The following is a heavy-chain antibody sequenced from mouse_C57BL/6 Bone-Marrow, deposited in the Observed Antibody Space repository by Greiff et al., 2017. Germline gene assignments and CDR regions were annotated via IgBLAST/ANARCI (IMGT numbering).Heavy chain of an antibody. CDR2: LWSGGST. CDR1: GFSLTCYG. D-gene: IGHD1-1*01. Sequence: VHLVESGPGLVQPSQSLYITCTVSGFSLTCYGVHWVRQSPGKGLEWLGVLWSGGSTDYNAAFISRLSISKDNSKSLFFFKLNSLQADDTTIYYCARNGYGSSYDWFAYWGQGTLVTV. J-gene: IGHJ3*01. CDR3: ARNGYGSSYDWFAY. V-gene: IGHV2-2*01.